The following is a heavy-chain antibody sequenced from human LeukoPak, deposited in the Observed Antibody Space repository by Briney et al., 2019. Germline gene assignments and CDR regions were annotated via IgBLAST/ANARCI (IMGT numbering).Heavy chain of an antibody. CDR2: ISYDGSNK. J-gene: IGHJ4*02. D-gene: IGHD4-17*01. CDR1: GFTFSSYA. V-gene: IGHV3-30*04. CDR3: AKGRGLSYDYGVDY. Sequence: GGSLRLSCAASGFTFSSYAMHWVRQAPGKGLEWVEVISYDGSNKYYADSVKGRFTISRDNSKNTLYLQMNSLRAEDMALYYCAKGRGLSYDYGVDYWGQGTLVTVSS.